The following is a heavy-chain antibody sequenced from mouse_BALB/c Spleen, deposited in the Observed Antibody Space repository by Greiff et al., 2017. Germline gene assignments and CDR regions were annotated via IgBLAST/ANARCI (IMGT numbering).Heavy chain of an antibody. V-gene: IGHV1-87*01. Sequence: VQLQQSGAELARPGASVKLSCKASGYTFTSYWMQWVKQRPGQGLEWIGAIYPGDGDTRYTQKFKGKATLTADKSSSTAYMQLSSLASEDSAVYYCARFPIITTVVATSRWYFDVWGAGTTVTVSS. CDR3: ARFPIITTVVATSRWYFDV. CDR2: IYPGDGDT. D-gene: IGHD1-1*01. CDR1: GYTFTSYW. J-gene: IGHJ1*01.